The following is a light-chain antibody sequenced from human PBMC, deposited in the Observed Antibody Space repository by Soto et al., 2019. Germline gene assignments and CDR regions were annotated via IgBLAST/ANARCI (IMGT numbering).Light chain of an antibody. CDR3: QQYNSYPIT. CDR1: QSISSW. CDR2: KAY. J-gene: IGKJ5*01. V-gene: IGKV1-5*03. Sequence: DIQMTQSPSTLSASVGDRVTITGRASQSISSWLAWYQQKPGKAPKLLIYKAYSLESGVTSRFSGSGSGTEFTLTISSLQPDDFATYYCQQYNSYPITFGQGTRLEIK.